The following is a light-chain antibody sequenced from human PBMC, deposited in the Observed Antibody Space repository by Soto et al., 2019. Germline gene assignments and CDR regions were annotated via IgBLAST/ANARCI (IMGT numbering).Light chain of an antibody. CDR3: SSYTTSSRPL. CDR2: DVT. J-gene: IGLJ2*01. CDR1: SSDVGAYNY. V-gene: IGLV2-14*01. Sequence: QSVLTQPASVSGSPGQSITISCTGTSSDVGAYNYVSWYQQHPGKAPKLMIYDVTNRPSGVSNRFSGSKSGNTASLTISGLQPGFEADYYCSSYTTSSRPLLGGGT.